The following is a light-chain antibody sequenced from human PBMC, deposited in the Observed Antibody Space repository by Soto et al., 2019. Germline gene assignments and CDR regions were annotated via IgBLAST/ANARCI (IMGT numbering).Light chain of an antibody. V-gene: IGKV1-9*01. Sequence: DIQLSQSPSLLSASVGDRVTITCRASEDLDNYLAWYRQPPGEAPELLIYGAYTLQSGVPRRFSGAGSGTEFSLTISGLQPEDFAIYYCQQSYSTPTFGQGTRVELK. CDR1: EDLDNY. CDR3: QQSYSTPT. J-gene: IGKJ1*01. CDR2: GAY.